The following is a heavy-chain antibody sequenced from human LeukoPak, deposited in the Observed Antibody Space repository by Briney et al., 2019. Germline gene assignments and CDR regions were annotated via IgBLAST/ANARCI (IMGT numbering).Heavy chain of an antibody. D-gene: IGHD6-19*01. V-gene: IGHV1-18*01. CDR2: ISAYNGNT. CDR3: ARGRGSSGWTPTYYFDY. CDR1: GYTFTSYG. J-gene: IGHJ4*02. Sequence: ASVKVSCKPSGYTFTSYGISWVRQAPGQGLEWMGWISAYNGNTNYAQKLQGRVTMTTDTSTSTAYMELRSLRSDDTVVYYCARGRGSSGWTPTYYFDYWGQGTLVTVSS.